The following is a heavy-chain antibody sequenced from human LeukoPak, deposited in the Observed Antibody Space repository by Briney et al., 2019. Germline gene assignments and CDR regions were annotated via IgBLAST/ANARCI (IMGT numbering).Heavy chain of an antibody. CDR3: ARAAAGTPRDAFDI. Sequence: VASVKVSCKASGGTFSSYAISWVRQAPGQGLEWMGGIIPIFGTANYAQKFQGRVTITADESTSTAYMELSSLRSEDTAVYYCARAAAGTPRDAFDIWGQGTMVTVSS. CDR1: GGTFSSYA. D-gene: IGHD6-13*01. V-gene: IGHV1-69*01. CDR2: IIPIFGTA. J-gene: IGHJ3*02.